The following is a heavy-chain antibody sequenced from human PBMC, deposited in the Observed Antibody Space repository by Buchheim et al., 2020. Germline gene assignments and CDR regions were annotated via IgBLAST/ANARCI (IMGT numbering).Heavy chain of an antibody. CDR2: ISYDGSNK. CDR1: GFTFSSYA. D-gene: IGHD5-12*01. V-gene: IGHV3-30-3*01. CDR3: ARAEERIVGYDPDEAYYYYYGMDV. J-gene: IGHJ6*02. Sequence: QVQLVESGGGVVQPGRSLRLSCAASGFTFSSYAMHWVRQAPGKGLEWVAVISYDGSNKYYADSVKGRFTISRDNSKNTLYLQMNSLRAEDTAVYYCARAEERIVGYDPDEAYYYYYGMDVWGQGTT.